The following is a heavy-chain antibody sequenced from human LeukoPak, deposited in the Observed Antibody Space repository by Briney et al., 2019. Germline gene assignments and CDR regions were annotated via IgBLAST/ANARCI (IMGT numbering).Heavy chain of an antibody. Sequence: GGSLRLSCAASEFTFSSYAMHWVRQAPGKGLEWVAVISYDGSNKYYADSVKGRFTISGDNAKNSLYLQMNSLRAEDTAVYYCARDGYNSGYLKALDFWGQGTLLTVSS. CDR3: ARDGYNSGYLKALDF. J-gene: IGHJ4*02. CDR2: ISYDGSNK. D-gene: IGHD5-18*01. V-gene: IGHV3-30-3*01. CDR1: EFTFSSYA.